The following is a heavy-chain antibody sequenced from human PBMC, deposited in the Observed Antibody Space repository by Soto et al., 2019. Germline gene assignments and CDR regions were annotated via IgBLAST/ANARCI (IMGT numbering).Heavy chain of an antibody. CDR2: IYPANSET. D-gene: IGHD1-26*01. CDR3: APSLKYGKP. CDR1: GYTFARSS. V-gene: IGHV5-51*01. J-gene: IGHJ5*02. Sequence: PGESLKISCKASGYTFARSSIGWVRQMPGKGLEWMGIIYPANSETTYSPSFQGQVTISADMSISTAYLQWSSLKASDTAIYYCAPSLKYGKPWGQGTLVTVSS.